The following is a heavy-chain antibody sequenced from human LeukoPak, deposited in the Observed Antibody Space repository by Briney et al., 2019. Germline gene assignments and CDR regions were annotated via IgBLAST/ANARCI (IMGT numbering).Heavy chain of an antibody. CDR1: GFTFSSYA. V-gene: IGHV3-30*04. J-gene: IGHJ4*02. CDR3: ARGGYYSSGSHDY. D-gene: IGHD3-10*01. Sequence: GRSLRLSCAASGFTFSSYAMHWVRQAPGKGLEWVAVISYDGSNKYYADSVKGRFTIPRDNAKNTLYLQMNSLRAEDTAVYYCARGGYYSSGSHDYWGQGTLVTVSS. CDR2: ISYDGSNK.